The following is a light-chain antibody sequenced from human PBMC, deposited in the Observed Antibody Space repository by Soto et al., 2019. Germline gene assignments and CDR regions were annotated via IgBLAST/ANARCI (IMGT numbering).Light chain of an antibody. V-gene: IGLV2-14*01. CDR3: SSYTSSSTPYD. Sequence: QSVLTQPASVSGSPGQSITISCTGTSSDVGGYNYVSWYQQHPGKAPKLMIYDVSNRPSGVSNRFSGSKSGNTASLTISGLQAEDEADYYCSSYTSSSTPYDFGTGTKVTV. CDR1: SSDVGGYNY. J-gene: IGLJ1*01. CDR2: DVS.